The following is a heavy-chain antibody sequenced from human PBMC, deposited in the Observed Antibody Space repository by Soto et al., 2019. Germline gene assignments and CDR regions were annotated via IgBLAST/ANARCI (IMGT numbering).Heavy chain of an antibody. V-gene: IGHV1-69*02. CDR3: ARSSVAAAGTLGN. J-gene: IGHJ4*02. Sequence: VQLVQSWAEVKKPGSSVKVSCKASGGTLNSYTINWVRQAPGHGPEWLGRIIPVLGVANYAQTFQGRVTITAEKSTSTVYMDLTSLRSEDTAVYYCARSSVAAAGTLGNWGPGPLVPVSS. CDR1: GGTLNSYT. CDR2: IIPVLGVA. D-gene: IGHD6-13*01.